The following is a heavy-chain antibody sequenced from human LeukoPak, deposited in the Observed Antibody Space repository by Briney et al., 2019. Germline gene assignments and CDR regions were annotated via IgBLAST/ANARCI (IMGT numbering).Heavy chain of an antibody. Sequence: PSETLSLTCTVSGDSISSYYWSWIRQPPGKGLEWIGYIYYSGSTNYNPSLKSRVTISIDTSMNQFSLKLSSVTAADTAVYYCARLVDTAMVFDYWGQGTLVTVSS. V-gene: IGHV4-59*08. D-gene: IGHD5-18*01. J-gene: IGHJ4*02. CDR1: GDSISSYY. CDR3: ARLVDTAMVFDY. CDR2: IYYSGST.